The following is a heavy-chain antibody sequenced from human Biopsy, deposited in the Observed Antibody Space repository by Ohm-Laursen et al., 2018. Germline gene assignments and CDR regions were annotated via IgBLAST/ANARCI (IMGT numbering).Heavy chain of an antibody. J-gene: IGHJ4*02. CDR1: GYSLTELS. Sequence: ASVKVSCNVSGYSLTELSMHRVRQAPGQGLEWMGGFAPENGRIVYSQKFQGRVTMTEDTSTSTAYMEVWRLRSDDTVVYYCAADINVWNVNYWGQGTQVIVSS. CDR2: FAPENGRI. V-gene: IGHV1-24*01. D-gene: IGHD1-1*01. CDR3: AADINVWNVNY.